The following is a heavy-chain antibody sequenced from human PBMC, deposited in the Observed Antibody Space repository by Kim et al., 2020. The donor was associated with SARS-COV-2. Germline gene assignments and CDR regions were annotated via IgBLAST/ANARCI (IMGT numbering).Heavy chain of an antibody. D-gene: IGHD3-10*01. V-gene: IGHV4-39*01. Sequence: SETLSLTCAVSRGSVTDRLYSWAWIRQPPGKGLEWIGSSSYRESTFYNPSLQSRVTISIDTSKNQFSLDLTSVTATDTAIYYCARRDTTGVSYYFDSWGHGKLVTVSS. J-gene: IGHJ4*01. CDR2: SSYREST. CDR1: RGSVTDRLYS. CDR3: ARRDTTGVSYYFDS.